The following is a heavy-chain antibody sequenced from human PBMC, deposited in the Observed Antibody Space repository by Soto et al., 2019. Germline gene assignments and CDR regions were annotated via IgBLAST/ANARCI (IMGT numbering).Heavy chain of an antibody. CDR2: INPNSGDT. CDR3: ARTRTREVGATSLDN. Sequence: ASVKVSCTASGYIFTGYYMHWVRKAPGQGLEWMGWINPNSGDTNYTQKFQGWVTMTGDTSISTAYMELSRLRSEDTAVYYCARTRTREVGATSLDNWGQGTLVTVSS. CDR1: GYIFTGYY. V-gene: IGHV1-2*04. D-gene: IGHD1-26*01. J-gene: IGHJ4*02.